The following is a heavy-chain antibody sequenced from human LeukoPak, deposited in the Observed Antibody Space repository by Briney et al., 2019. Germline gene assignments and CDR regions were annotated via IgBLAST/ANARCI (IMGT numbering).Heavy chain of an antibody. D-gene: IGHD2-2*03. J-gene: IGHJ4*02. CDR1: GFTFISSW. CDR3: ATDLHFGYCTATSCANY. V-gene: IGHV3-15*01. Sequence: PGGSLRLSCAASGFTFISSWMTWVRQAPGKGLEWVGRIRSTPDGGATDYAAPVKGRFTISRDDSKITLYLQMSSLRTEDTAVYYCATDLHFGYCTATSCANYWGQGTLVTVSS. CDR2: IRSTPDGGAT.